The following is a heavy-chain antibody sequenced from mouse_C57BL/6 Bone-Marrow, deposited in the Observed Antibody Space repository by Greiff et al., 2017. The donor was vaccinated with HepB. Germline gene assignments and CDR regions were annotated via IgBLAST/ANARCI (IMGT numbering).Heavy chain of an antibody. Sequence: VQLQQPGAELVKPGASVKMSCKASGYTFTSYWITWVKQRPGQGLEWIGDIYPGSGSTNYNEKFKSKATLTVDTSSSTAYMQLSSLTSEDSAVYYCARVGYDPWGAYYFDYWGQGTTPTVSS. V-gene: IGHV1-55*01. J-gene: IGHJ2*01. D-gene: IGHD2-3*01. CDR1: GYTFTSYW. CDR2: IYPGSGST. CDR3: ARVGYDPWGAYYFDY.